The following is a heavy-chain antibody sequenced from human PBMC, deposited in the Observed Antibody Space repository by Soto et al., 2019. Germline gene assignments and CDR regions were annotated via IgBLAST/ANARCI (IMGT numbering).Heavy chain of an antibody. J-gene: IGHJ4*02. CDR1: GYTFTGYY. V-gene: IGHV1-2*04. D-gene: IGHD4-17*01. CDR3: ARAPSPTVITVYYFDY. CDR2: INPNSGGT. Sequence: ASVKVSCKASGYTFTGYYMHWVRQAPGQGLEWMGWINPNSGGTNYAQKFQGWVTISVDTSNNQFSLKLSSVTAADTAVYYCARAPSPTVITVYYFDYWGQGTLVTVSS.